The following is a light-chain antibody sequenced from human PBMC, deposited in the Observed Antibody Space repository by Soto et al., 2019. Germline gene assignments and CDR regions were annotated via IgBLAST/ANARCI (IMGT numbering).Light chain of an antibody. CDR1: QSLYNN. CDR2: HAS. J-gene: IGKJ4*01. Sequence: EIVMTQSPATLSVSPGERATLSCRASQSLYNNLAWYQQIPGQAPRLLIYHASTRATGISARFSGGGSGTEFTLTISSLQSEDFAVYYCQQYNNWPLTFGGGTKVEIK. CDR3: QQYNNWPLT. V-gene: IGKV3-15*01.